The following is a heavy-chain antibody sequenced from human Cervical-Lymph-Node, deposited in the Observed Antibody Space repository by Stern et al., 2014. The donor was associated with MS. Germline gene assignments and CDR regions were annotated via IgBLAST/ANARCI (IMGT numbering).Heavy chain of an antibody. CDR1: GYKFTAYY. V-gene: IGHV1-2*06. CDR2: LNPSSGAT. CDR3: ARSITVTPLEF. J-gene: IGHJ4*02. Sequence: VQLAESGAEVKKPGASVKVSCKTSGYKFTAYYIHWVRHAPGKGLNWMGRLNPSSGATDLAQTFQGRVPMTRDTSISTAYMELTGLTPGDTAVYYCARSITVTPLEFWGQGTLVAVSS. D-gene: IGHD4-17*01.